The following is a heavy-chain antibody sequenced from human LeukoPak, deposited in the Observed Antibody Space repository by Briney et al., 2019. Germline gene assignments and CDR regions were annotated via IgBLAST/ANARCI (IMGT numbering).Heavy chain of an antibody. CDR1: GFTFSDKW. CDR3: ARVGWELLNLHFDP. J-gene: IGHJ5*02. Sequence: GGSLRLSCVGSGFTFSDKWMSWVRQAPGKGPEWVASIKKDGSQKYYVDSVKGRFTISRDNAQNSLYPQMSSLRVEDTAIYSCARVGWELLNLHFDPWGQGTLVTVSS. V-gene: IGHV3-7*03. CDR2: IKKDGSQK. D-gene: IGHD1-26*01.